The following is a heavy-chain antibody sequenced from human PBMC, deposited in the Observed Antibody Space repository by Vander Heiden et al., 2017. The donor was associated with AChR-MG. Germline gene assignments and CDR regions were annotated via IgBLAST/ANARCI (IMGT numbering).Heavy chain of an antibody. J-gene: IGHJ2*01. CDR1: GFTFSSYS. CDR2: ISSSSSYI. D-gene: IGHD1-26*01. Sequence: EVQLVESGGGLVKPGGSLRPSCAASGFTFSSYSMNWVRQAPGKGLEWVSSISSSSSYIYYADSVKGRFTISRDNAKNSLYLQMNSLRAEDTAVYYCARSPMKLVGATFEWWYFDLWGRGTLVTVSS. V-gene: IGHV3-21*01. CDR3: ARSPMKLVGATFEWWYFDL.